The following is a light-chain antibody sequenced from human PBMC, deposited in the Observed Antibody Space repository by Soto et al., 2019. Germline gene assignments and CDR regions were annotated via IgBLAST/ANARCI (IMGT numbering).Light chain of an antibody. CDR1: QSVSSN. V-gene: IGKV1-39*01. CDR2: AAS. CDR3: QQSFSTPT. J-gene: IGKJ4*01. Sequence: MTQSPATLSVSPGGRATLSCRASQSVSSNLAWYQHKPGKAPVLLIYAASNLQSGVPSRFGGSGSGTGFTLTISSLQPEDFATYYCQQSFSTPTFGGGTKVDIK.